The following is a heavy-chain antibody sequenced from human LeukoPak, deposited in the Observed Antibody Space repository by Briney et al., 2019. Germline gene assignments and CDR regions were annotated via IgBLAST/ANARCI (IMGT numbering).Heavy chain of an antibody. Sequence: SETLSLTCAVSGGSISSGGYSWSWIRQPPGKGLEWIGYIYHSGSTYYNPSLRSRVTISVDRSKNQFSLKLSSVTAADTAVYYCARAKGFGELVAFDIWGQRTMVTVSS. CDR3: ARAKGFGELVAFDI. CDR2: IYHSGST. J-gene: IGHJ3*02. CDR1: GGSISSGGYS. D-gene: IGHD3-10*01. V-gene: IGHV4-30-2*01.